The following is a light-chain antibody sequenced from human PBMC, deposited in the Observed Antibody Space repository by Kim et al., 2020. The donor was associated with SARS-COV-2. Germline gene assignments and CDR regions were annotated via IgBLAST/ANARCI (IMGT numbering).Light chain of an antibody. CDR2: AAA. Sequence: ASIGDRVTITCRASQDIDNSLAWYQQKPGKVPQVLIYAAATLQSGVPSRFSASGSGTEFTLTIGSLQTEDVATYYCQKYNSAPWTFGPGTKVDIK. V-gene: IGKV1-27*01. J-gene: IGKJ1*01. CDR3: QKYNSAPWT. CDR1: QDIDNS.